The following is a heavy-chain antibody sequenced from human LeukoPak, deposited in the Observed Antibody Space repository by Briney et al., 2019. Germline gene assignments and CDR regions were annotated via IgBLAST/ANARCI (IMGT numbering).Heavy chain of an antibody. D-gene: IGHD2/OR15-2a*01. CDR2: ISSSGNAV. CDR1: GFTFSDYF. Sequence: GGPLRLSCAASGFTFSDYFMTWIRQAPGKGLEWVSYISSSGNAVYHADSVKGRFTISRDNAKNSLYLQLNSLRAEDTAVYYCARAFLDGFDIWGQGTMVTVSS. J-gene: IGHJ3*02. V-gene: IGHV3-11*04. CDR3: ARAFLDGFDI.